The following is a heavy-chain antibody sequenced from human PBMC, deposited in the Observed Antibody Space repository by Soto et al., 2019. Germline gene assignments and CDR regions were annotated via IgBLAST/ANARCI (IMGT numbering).Heavy chain of an antibody. D-gene: IGHD6-19*01. J-gene: IGHJ5*02. CDR1: GFTFSSYA. V-gene: IGHV3-23*01. CDR2: ISGSGGST. Sequence: SGGSLRLSCAASGFTFSSYAMSWVRQAPGKGLEWVSAISGSGGSTYYADSVKGRFTISRDNSKNTLYLQMNSLRAEDTAVYYCAKDQDSSGWYEIWFDPWGQGTLVTVSS. CDR3: AKDQDSSGWYEIWFDP.